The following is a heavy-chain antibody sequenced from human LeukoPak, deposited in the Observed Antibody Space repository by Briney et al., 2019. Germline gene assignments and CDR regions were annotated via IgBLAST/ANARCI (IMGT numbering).Heavy chain of an antibody. D-gene: IGHD5-18*01. CDR3: ARGIRGYSYYYYYGMDV. CDR2: IYYSGST. J-gene: IGHJ6*02. Sequence: SETLSLTCTVSGGSVSSYYWSWIRQPPGKGLEWIGYIYYSGSTNYNPSLKSRVTISVDTSKNQFSLKLSSVTAADTAVYYCARGIRGYSYYYYYGMDVWGQGTTATVSS. CDR1: GGSVSSYY. V-gene: IGHV4-59*08.